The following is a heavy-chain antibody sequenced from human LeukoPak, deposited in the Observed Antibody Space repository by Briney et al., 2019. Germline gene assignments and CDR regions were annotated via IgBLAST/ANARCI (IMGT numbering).Heavy chain of an antibody. CDR1: GGSISSYY. CDR3: ATLVGLNWFDP. J-gene: IGHJ5*02. Sequence: TSETLSLTCTVSGGSISSYYWSWIRQPPGKGLEWIGYIYYSGSTNYNPSLKSRVTISVDTSKNQFSLKLSSVTAADTAVYYCATLVGLNWFDPWGQGTLVTVSS. CDR2: IYYSGST. V-gene: IGHV4-59*01.